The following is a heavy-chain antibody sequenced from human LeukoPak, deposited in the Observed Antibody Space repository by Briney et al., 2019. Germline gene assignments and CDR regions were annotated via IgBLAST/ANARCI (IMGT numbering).Heavy chain of an antibody. CDR3: AKDGRPYYYDSSGEFDY. Sequence: GGSLRLSCAASGFTFSSYGMHWVRQAPGKGLEWVAVISYGGSNKYYADSVKGRFTISRDNSKNTLYLQMNSLRAEDTAVYYCAKDGRPYYYDSSGEFDYWGQGTLVTVSS. J-gene: IGHJ4*02. V-gene: IGHV3-30*18. CDR2: ISYGGSNK. CDR1: GFTFSSYG. D-gene: IGHD3-22*01.